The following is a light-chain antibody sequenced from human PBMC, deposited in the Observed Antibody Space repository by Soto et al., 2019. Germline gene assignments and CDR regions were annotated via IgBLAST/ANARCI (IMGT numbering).Light chain of an antibody. Sequence: QSVLTQPPSASGTPGQRVTISCSGSSSNIGSTHVYWFQQLPGTAPKLLVYRSDQRPSGVPDRFSGSKSDTSASLAISGLRSEDEANYYCAAWDDSLSGGVFGGGTKVTVL. CDR2: RSD. CDR3: AAWDDSLSGGV. V-gene: IGLV1-47*01. CDR1: SSNIGSTH. J-gene: IGLJ3*02.